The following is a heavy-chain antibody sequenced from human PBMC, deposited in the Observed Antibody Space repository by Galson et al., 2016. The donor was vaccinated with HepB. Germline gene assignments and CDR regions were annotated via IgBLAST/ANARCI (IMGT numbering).Heavy chain of an antibody. CDR1: GFALNLYT. V-gene: IGHV3-21*01. Sequence: SLRLSCAASGFALNLYTMSWVRQAPGKGLEWVSFISSTGDYIVYADSLKGRFTISRDNSKDSLYLQMNSLRAEDTAVYYCARANYYDTSTGLDYNALDLWGPGTTVTVSS. CDR3: ARANYYDTSTGLDYNALDL. J-gene: IGHJ6*02. D-gene: IGHD3-9*01. CDR2: ISSTGDYI.